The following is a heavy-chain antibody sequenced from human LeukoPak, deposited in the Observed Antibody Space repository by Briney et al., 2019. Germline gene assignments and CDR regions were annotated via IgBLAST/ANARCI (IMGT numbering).Heavy chain of an antibody. J-gene: IGHJ6*03. Sequence: ASVKVSCKASGYTFTSCDINWVRQATGQGLEWMGWMNPNSGNTGYAQKFQGRVTMTRNTSISTAYMELSSLRSEDTAVYYCARVSGYSYDKGYYYYMDVWGKGTTVTVSS. V-gene: IGHV1-8*01. CDR2: MNPNSGNT. CDR3: ARVSGYSYDKGYYYYMDV. CDR1: GYTFTSCD. D-gene: IGHD5-18*01.